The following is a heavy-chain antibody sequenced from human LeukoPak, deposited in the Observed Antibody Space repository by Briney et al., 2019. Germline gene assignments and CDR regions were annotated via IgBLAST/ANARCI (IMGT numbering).Heavy chain of an antibody. CDR3: AGGSGLNAFDI. Sequence: ASVKVSCKASGGTFSSYTISWVRQAPGQGLEWMGGIIPIFGTANYAQKFQGRVTITTDESTSTAYMELSSLRSEDTAVYYCAGGSGLNAFDIWGQGTMVTVSS. J-gene: IGHJ3*02. CDR1: GGTFSSYT. V-gene: IGHV1-69*05. D-gene: IGHD2-15*01. CDR2: IIPIFGTA.